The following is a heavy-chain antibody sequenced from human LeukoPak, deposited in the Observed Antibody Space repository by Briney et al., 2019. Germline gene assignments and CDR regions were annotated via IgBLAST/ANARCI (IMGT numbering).Heavy chain of an antibody. CDR1: GFTVSSNY. V-gene: IGHV3-53*01. CDR2: IYSGGST. D-gene: IGHD1-26*01. CDR3: ATNKDSGSYLGAFDI. J-gene: IGHJ3*02. Sequence: PGGSLRLSCAASGFTVSSNYMSWVRQAPGKGLEWVSVIYSGGSTYYADSVKGRFTISRENSKNTLYLQMNSLRAEDTAVYYCATNKDSGSYLGAFDIWGQGTMVTVSS.